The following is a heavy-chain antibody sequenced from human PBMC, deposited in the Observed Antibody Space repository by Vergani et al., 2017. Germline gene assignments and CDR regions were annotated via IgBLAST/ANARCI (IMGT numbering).Heavy chain of an antibody. V-gene: IGHV3-21*02. Sequence: EVQLLESGGDLVQPGESPRLSCVASGFTFGSCSMIWVRQAPGKGLEWVSSISSGSSYIYYADSVKGRFTISRDNAKNSLYLQMNSLRAEDTAVYYCARDLTRYSTASRRYFDYWGQGTLVTVSS. CDR3: ARDLTRYSTASRRYFDY. CDR2: ISSGSSYI. J-gene: IGHJ4*02. CDR1: GFTFGSCS. D-gene: IGHD5-12*01.